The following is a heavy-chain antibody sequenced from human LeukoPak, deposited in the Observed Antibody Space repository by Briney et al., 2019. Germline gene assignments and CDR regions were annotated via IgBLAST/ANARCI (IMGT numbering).Heavy chain of an antibody. CDR1: GFTFSSYG. J-gene: IGHJ4*02. D-gene: IGHD4-17*01. CDR3: AKDFDGDYHTKTFDY. V-gene: IGHV3-30*02. CDR2: IRYDGSNK. Sequence: PGGSLRLSCAASGFTFSSYGMHWVRQAPGKGLEWVAFIRYDGSNKYYADSVKGRFTISRDNSKNTLYLQMNSLRAEDTAVYYCAKDFDGDYHTKTFDYWGQGTLVTVSS.